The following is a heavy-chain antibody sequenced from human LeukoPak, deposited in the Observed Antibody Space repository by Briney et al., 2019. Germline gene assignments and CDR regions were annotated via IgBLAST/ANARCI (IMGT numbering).Heavy chain of an antibody. D-gene: IGHD2-2*01. V-gene: IGHV3-23*01. Sequence: PGGSLRLSCAASGFNFSTYTMNWVRQAPGKRLEWVSAISGSGGSTYYADSVKGRFTISRDNSKDTLYLQMNSLRAEDTAVYYCAKVGALTSLTIDCWGQGTLVTVSS. CDR1: GFNFSTYT. J-gene: IGHJ4*02. CDR3: AKVGALTSLTIDC. CDR2: ISGSGGST.